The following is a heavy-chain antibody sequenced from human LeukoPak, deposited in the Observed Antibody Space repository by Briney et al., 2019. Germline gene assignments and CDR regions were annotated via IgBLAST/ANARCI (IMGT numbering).Heavy chain of an antibody. J-gene: IGHJ6*03. Sequence: KPSETLSLTCTVSGGSISSYYWTWIRQPPGKGLEWIGYIYYSGSTNYNPSLKSRVTISVDTSKNQFSLKLSSVTAADTAVYYCARGGRQWRSLNWNYYYYYMDVWGKGTTVTISS. CDR1: GGSISSYY. CDR3: ARGGRQWRSLNWNYYYYYMDV. D-gene: IGHD6-19*01. V-gene: IGHV4-59*01. CDR2: IYYSGST.